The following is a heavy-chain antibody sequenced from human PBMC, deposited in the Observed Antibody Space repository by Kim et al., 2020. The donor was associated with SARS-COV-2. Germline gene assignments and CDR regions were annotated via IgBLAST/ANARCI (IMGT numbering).Heavy chain of an antibody. CDR2: IYYSGST. D-gene: IGHD2-2*01. CDR1: GGSISSSSYY. J-gene: IGHJ6*03. CDR3: ARADCSSTSCRYYYYYYMDV. Sequence: SETLSLTCTVSGGSISSSSYYWGWIRQPPGKGLEWIGSIYYSGSTYYNPSLKSRVTISVDTSKNQFSLKLSSVTAADTAVYYCARADCSSTSCRYYYYYYMDVWGKGTTVTVSS. V-gene: IGHV4-39*01.